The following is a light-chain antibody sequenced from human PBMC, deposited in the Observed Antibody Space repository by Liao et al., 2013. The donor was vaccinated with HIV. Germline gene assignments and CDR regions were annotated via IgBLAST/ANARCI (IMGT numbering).Light chain of an antibody. CDR3: QAWVSNTVYV. J-gene: IGLJ1*01. V-gene: IGLV3-1*01. Sequence: YELTQPPSVSVSPGQTASITCSGDKLGDEYISWYQQKTGQSPVLVIYEDYKRPSGIPERISGSSSGNTATLTISGAQAMDEADYYCQAWVSNTVYVFGTGTKVTVL. CDR2: EDY. CDR1: KLGDEY.